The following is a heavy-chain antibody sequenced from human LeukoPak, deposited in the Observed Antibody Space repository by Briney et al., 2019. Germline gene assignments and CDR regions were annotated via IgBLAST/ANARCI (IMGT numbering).Heavy chain of an antibody. CDR1: GGSISNDY. CDR2: IDYTGST. CDR3: ARGRLLLDY. D-gene: IGHD2-15*01. Sequence: SETLSLTCTVSGGSISNDYWSWIRQPPGKGLEWIGYIDYTGSTNYNPSLKSRVTISVDTSKNQFSLKLSSVTAADTAVYYCARGRLLLDYWGQGTLVTVSS. V-gene: IGHV4-59*08. J-gene: IGHJ4*02.